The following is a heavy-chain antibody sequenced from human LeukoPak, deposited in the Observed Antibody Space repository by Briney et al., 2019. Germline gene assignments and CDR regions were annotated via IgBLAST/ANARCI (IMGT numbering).Heavy chain of an antibody. CDR3: ARVPSHFDY. Sequence: SETLSLTCTVSGGSISSTTYYWVWIRQPPGKGLDWIGSINYSGSTYYNPSLKSRITISVDTSKNQFSLKLSSVTAADTAVYYCARVPSHFDYWGQGTLVTVSS. CDR1: GGSISSTTYY. V-gene: IGHV4-39*07. J-gene: IGHJ4*02. CDR2: INYSGST.